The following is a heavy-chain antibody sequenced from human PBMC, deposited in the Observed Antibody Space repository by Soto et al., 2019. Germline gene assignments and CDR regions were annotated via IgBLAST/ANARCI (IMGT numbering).Heavy chain of an antibody. D-gene: IGHD1-7*01. Sequence: VGSLRLSCAASGFTFSSYGMHWVRQAPGKGLEWVAVIWYDGSNKYYADSVKGRFTISRDNSKNTLYLQMNSLRAEDTAVYYCARDPNWNYGIDYWGQGTLVTDSS. CDR2: IWYDGSNK. CDR3: ARDPNWNYGIDY. J-gene: IGHJ4*02. CDR1: GFTFSSYG. V-gene: IGHV3-33*01.